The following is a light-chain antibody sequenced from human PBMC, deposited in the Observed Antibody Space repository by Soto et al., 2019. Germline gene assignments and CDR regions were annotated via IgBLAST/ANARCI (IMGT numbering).Light chain of an antibody. J-gene: IGKJ1*01. CDR3: QHYNSHSDG. CDR2: DAS. Sequence: DTQMSQSPSTLSASVGDRVTITCRASQSIGSWLAWYQQKPGKAPNLLIYDASSLESGVPSRFSGSGSGTEFTLTISSLQPDDFATYYCQHYNSHSDGFGQGTKVDIK. CDR1: QSIGSW. V-gene: IGKV1-5*01.